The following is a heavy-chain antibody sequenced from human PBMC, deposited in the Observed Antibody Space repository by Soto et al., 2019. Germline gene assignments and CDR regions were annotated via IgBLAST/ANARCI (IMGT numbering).Heavy chain of an antibody. D-gene: IGHD6-25*01. CDR2: ISPDGNDK. V-gene: IGHV3-30*03. CDR3: ATSSGRHPAFGY. J-gene: IGHJ4*02. CDR1: GFTFSPYG. Sequence: PGGSLRLSCAASGFTFSPYGMHWVRQAPGRGLEWVATISPDGNDKYYADSVKGRFSISRDNFQNTLYLQMDSLRTEDTAVYYCATSSGRHPAFGYWGEGTLVTVSS.